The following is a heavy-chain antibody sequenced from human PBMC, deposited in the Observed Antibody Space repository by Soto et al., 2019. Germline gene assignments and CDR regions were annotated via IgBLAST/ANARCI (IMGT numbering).Heavy chain of an antibody. CDR3: AASIFYYGMDV. Sequence: GESLKISCKGSGYTFTNYWIGWVRQMPGKGLEWMGIIYPGDSDTKYNPSFQGQVTISADKSITTTYLQWSSLKASDTAIYYCAASIFYYGMDVWGQGTTVAVSS. J-gene: IGHJ6*02. CDR1: GYTFTNYW. V-gene: IGHV5-51*01. CDR2: IYPGDSDT.